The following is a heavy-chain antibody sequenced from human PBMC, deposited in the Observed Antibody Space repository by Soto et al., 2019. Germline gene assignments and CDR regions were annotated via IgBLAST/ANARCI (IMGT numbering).Heavy chain of an antibody. V-gene: IGHV3-9*01. Sequence: EVQLVESGGGLVQPGRSLRLSCAASGFTFDDYAMHWVRQAPGKGLEWVSGISWNSGSIGYADSEKGRFTISRDNAKNSLYLQMNSLRAEDTALYYCAKEVSPRAGYYYGMDVWGQGTTVTVSS. CDR3: AKEVSPRAGYYYGMDV. CDR2: ISWNSGSI. J-gene: IGHJ6*02. CDR1: GFTFDDYA.